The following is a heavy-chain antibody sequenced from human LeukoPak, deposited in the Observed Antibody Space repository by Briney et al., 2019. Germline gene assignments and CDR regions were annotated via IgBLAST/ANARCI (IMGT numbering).Heavy chain of an antibody. CDR1: GYTFTGYY. J-gene: IGHJ4*02. V-gene: IGHV1-2*02. D-gene: IGHD3-10*01. Sequence: ASVKVSCKASGYTFTGYYMHWVRQAPGQGLEWMGWINPNSGGTDYAQKFQGRVTMTRDTSISTAYMELSRLTSDDTAAYYCARAGRGVSILSSFDYWGQGTLVTVSS. CDR2: INPNSGGT. CDR3: ARAGRGVSILSSFDY.